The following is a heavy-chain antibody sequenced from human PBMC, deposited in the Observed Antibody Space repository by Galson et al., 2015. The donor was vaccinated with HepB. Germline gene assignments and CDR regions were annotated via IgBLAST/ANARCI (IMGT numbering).Heavy chain of an antibody. D-gene: IGHD2-2*01. J-gene: IGHJ6*02. CDR2: IYSGGST. CDR3: ARDAGLPTPGYQLLDEGPGTSGMDV. V-gene: IGHV3-66*01. CDR1: GFTVSSNY. Sequence: SLRLSCAASGFTVSSNYMSWVRQAPGKGLEWVSVIYSGGSTYYADSVKGRFTISRDNSKNTLYLQMNSLRAEDTAVYYCARDAGLPTPGYQLLDEGPGTSGMDVWGQGTTVTVSS.